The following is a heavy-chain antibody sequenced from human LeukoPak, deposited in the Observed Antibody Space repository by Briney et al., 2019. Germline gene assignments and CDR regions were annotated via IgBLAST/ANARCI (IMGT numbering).Heavy chain of an antibody. J-gene: IGHJ4*02. Sequence: SETLSLTCTVSGGSISSYYWSWIRQPPGKGLEWIGYIYYSGSTNYNPSLKSRVTISVDTSKNQFSLKLSSVTAADTAVYYCARDFLGYSYGYSTFDYWGQGTLVIVSS. CDR2: IYYSGST. D-gene: IGHD5-18*01. CDR3: ARDFLGYSYGYSTFDY. CDR1: GGSISSYY. V-gene: IGHV4-59*01.